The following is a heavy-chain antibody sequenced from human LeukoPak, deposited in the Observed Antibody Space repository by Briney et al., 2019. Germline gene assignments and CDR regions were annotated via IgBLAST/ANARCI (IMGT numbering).Heavy chain of an antibody. V-gene: IGHV1-69*05. CDR1: GGTFSSYA. CDR3: ASKMGQLCDEYFNY. CDR2: IIPIFGTA. J-gene: IGHJ4*02. D-gene: IGHD5-18*01. Sequence: SVKVSCKASGGTFSSYAISWVRQAPGQGLEWMGRIIPIFGTANYAQKFQGRVTITTDESTSTAYMELSNLRSEDTAVYYCASKMGQLCDEYFNYWGQGTLVTVSS.